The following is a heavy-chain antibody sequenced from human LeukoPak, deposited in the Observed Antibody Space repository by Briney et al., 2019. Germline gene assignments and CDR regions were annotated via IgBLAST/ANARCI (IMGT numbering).Heavy chain of an antibody. CDR3: TRAGDYYDSSGYYYGSESYFDY. D-gene: IGHD3-22*01. CDR2: IRSKAYGGTT. CDR1: GFTFGDYA. V-gene: IGHV3-49*03. J-gene: IGHJ4*02. Sequence: PGGSLRLSCTASGFTFGDYAMSWFRQAPGKGLEWVGFIRSKAYGGTTEYAASVKGRFTISRDDSKSIAYLQMNSLKTEDTAVYYCTRAGDYYDSSGYYYGSESYFDYWGQGTLVTVSS.